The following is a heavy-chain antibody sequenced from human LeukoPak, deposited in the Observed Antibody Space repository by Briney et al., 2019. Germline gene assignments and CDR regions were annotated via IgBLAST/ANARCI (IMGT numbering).Heavy chain of an antibody. CDR2: IYYSGST. CDR3: ARHADPYYYDSSGYNLDY. CDR1: GVSISRSSYY. V-gene: IGHV4-39*01. D-gene: IGHD3-22*01. J-gene: IGHJ4*02. Sequence: PSETLSLTCTVSGVSISRSSYYWGWIRQPPWKGLEWIGSIYYSGSTYYNPSLKSRVTISVDTSKNQFSLKLSSVTAADTAVYYCARHADPYYYDSSGYNLDYWGQGTLVTVSS.